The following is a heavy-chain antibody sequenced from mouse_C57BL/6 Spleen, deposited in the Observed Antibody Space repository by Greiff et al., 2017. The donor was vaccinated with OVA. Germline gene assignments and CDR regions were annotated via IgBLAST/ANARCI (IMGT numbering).Heavy chain of an antibody. CDR3: ARIYYYGSSLYYFDY. J-gene: IGHJ2*01. CDR2: IIPSNGGT. Sequence: QVQLQQPGTELVKPGPQVSLSCKPLATTFPSNWLHWVKRRLGQGFEWIGNIIPSNGGTNYNEKFKSKATLTVDKSSSTAYMQLSSLTSEDSAVYYCARIYYYGSSLYYFDYWGQGTTLTVSS. V-gene: IGHV1-53*01. CDR1: ATTFPSNW. D-gene: IGHD1-1*01.